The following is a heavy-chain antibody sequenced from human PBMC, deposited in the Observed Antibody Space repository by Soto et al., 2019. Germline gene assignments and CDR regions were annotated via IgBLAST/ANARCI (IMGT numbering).Heavy chain of an antibody. D-gene: IGHD3-3*01. Sequence: GASVKVSCKASGGTFSSYTISWVRQAPGQGLEWMGRIIPILGIANYAQKFQGRVTITADKSTSTAYMELSSLRSEDTAVYYCARGTPIITTTVYYYYYMDVWGKGTTVTVSS. V-gene: IGHV1-69*02. CDR1: GGTFSSYT. CDR2: IIPILGIA. CDR3: ARGTPIITTTVYYYYYMDV. J-gene: IGHJ6*03.